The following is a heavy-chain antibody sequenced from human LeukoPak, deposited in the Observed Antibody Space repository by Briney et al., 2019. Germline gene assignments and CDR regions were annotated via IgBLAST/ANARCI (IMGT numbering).Heavy chain of an antibody. CDR1: GFTFSSYA. CDR2: ISGSGGST. V-gene: IGHV3-23*01. Sequence: GGSLRLSCAASGFTFSSYAMSWVRQAPGKGLEWVSAISGSGGSTYYADSVKGRFTISRDNSKNTLYLQMNSLRAEDTAVYYCAKELRNIVGATRGYCFDYWGRGTLVTVSS. CDR3: AKELRNIVGATRGYCFDY. D-gene: IGHD1-26*01. J-gene: IGHJ4*02.